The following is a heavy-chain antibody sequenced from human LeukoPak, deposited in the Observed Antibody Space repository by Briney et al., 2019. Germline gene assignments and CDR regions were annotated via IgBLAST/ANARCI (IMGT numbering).Heavy chain of an antibody. Sequence: GGSLRLSCAASGFTFRSYGMTWVRQAPGKVLEWVSAISGSGDSTYYADSVKGRFTISRDNSRNTLYLQMNSLRAGDTAVYYCAKSFRSTSLDYWGQGTLVTVSS. CDR2: ISGSGDST. D-gene: IGHD2-2*01. V-gene: IGHV3-23*01. J-gene: IGHJ4*02. CDR3: AKSFRSTSLDY. CDR1: GFTFRSYG.